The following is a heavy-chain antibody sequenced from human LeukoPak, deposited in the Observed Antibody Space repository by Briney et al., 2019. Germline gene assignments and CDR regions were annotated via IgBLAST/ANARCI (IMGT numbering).Heavy chain of an antibody. CDR2: IYYSGGT. J-gene: IGHJ6*03. Sequence: PSETLSLTCTVSGRSINSYYWNWIRQPPGKGLEWIGYIYYSGGTNYNPSLKSRVTIAVDTSKNQFSLKLSSVTAADTAVYYCARRAAAVGTYYMDVWGKGTTVTASS. CDR1: GRSINSYY. D-gene: IGHD6-13*01. CDR3: ARRAAAVGTYYMDV. V-gene: IGHV4-59*01.